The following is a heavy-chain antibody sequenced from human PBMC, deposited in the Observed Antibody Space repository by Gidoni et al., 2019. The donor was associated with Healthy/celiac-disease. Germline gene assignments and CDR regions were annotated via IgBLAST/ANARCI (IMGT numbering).Heavy chain of an antibody. Sequence: QVQLVQSGAEVKTPGSSVKVSCKASGGTFSSYATSGVRQAPGQGLAWMGGIIPIFGTANYAQKFQGRVTITADKSTSTAYMELSSLRSEDTAVYYCARGDSSIYYGDYVGWFDPWGQGTLVTVSS. J-gene: IGHJ5*02. CDR1: GGTFSSYA. V-gene: IGHV1-69*06. CDR3: ARGDSSIYYGDYVGWFDP. CDR2: IIPIFGTA. D-gene: IGHD4-17*01.